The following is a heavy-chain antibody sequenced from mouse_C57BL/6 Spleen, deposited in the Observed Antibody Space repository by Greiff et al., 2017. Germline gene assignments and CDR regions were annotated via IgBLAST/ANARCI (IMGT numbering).Heavy chain of an antibody. CDR2: ISDGGSYT. CDR1: GFTFSSYA. V-gene: IGHV5-4*01. D-gene: IGHD2-4*01. CDR3: ARETMITTDWYFDV. Sequence: EVQRVESGGGLVKPGGSLKLSCAASGFTFSSYAMSWVRQTPEKRLEWVATISDGGSYTYYPDNVKGRFTISRDNAKNNLYLQMSHLKSEDTAMYYCARETMITTDWYFDVWGTGTTVTVSS. J-gene: IGHJ1*03.